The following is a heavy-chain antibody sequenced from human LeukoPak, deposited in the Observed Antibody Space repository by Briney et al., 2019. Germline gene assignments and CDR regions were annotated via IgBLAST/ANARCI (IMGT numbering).Heavy chain of an antibody. CDR2: ISSSSSYI. CDR3: ARRAGAYSHPYDY. V-gene: IGHV3-21*04. CDR1: GFTFSSYS. D-gene: IGHD4/OR15-4a*01. Sequence: AGGSLRLSCAASGFTFSSYSINWVRQAPGKGLEWVSSISSSSSYIYYADSVKGRFTISRDNSKNTLYLQMNSLRAEDTAVYYCARRAGAYSHPYDYWGQGTLVTVSS. J-gene: IGHJ4*02.